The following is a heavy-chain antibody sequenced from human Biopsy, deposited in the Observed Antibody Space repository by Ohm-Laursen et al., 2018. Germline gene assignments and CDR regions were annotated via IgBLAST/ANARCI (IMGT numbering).Heavy chain of an antibody. V-gene: IGHV4-59*03. CDR2: IYYTGKT. Sequence: GTLSLTCSVSDGSISGYYWSWIRQAPGKGLEWIGFIYYTGKTKSNPSLKSRLAMSVDTSKNQFSLNLTTVTTADTAVYYCAKNSGYSHDYWGPGILVTVPS. CDR3: AKNSGYSHDY. D-gene: IGHD3-22*01. CDR1: DGSISGYY. J-gene: IGHJ4*01.